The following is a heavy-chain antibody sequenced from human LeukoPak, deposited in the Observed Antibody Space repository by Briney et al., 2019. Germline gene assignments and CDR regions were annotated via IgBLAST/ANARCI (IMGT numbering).Heavy chain of an antibody. CDR1: GYTFTSYY. J-gene: IGHJ4*02. Sequence: ASVKVSCKASGYTFTSYYMHWVRQAPGQGLEWMGIINPSGGSTSYAQKFQGRVTMTTDTSTSTAYMELRSLRSDDTAVYYCARDPRNERWLPDYWGQGTLVTVSS. D-gene: IGHD5-24*01. CDR2: INPSGGST. V-gene: IGHV1-46*01. CDR3: ARDPRNERWLPDY.